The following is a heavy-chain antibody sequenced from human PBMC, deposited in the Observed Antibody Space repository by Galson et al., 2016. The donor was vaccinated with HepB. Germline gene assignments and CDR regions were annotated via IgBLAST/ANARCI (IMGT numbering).Heavy chain of an antibody. D-gene: IGHD3-16*01. CDR1: GFTFSSYA. CDR2: ISYDGNNK. V-gene: IGHV3-30-3*01. CDR3: AKAVGGSSGALPDY. Sequence: SLRLSCAASGFTFSSYAMHWVRQAPGKGLEWVAVISYDGNNKYFVGSVKGRFTISRENSYNTLYLQMKSLRPDDTAVYYCAKAVGGSSGALPDYWGQGALVTVSS. J-gene: IGHJ4*01.